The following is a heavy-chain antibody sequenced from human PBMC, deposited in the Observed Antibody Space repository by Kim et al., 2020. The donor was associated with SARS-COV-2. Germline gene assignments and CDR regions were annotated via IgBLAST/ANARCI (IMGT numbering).Heavy chain of an antibody. V-gene: IGHV4-34*01. J-gene: IGHJ5*02. CDR1: GGSFSGYY. D-gene: IGHD6-6*01. CDR3: ARAGYCRSARWFDP. Sequence: SETLSLTCAVYGGSFSGYYWSWIRQPPGKGLEWIGEINHSGSTNYNPSLKSRVTISVDTSKNQFSLKLSSVTAADTAVYYCARAGYCRSARWFDPWGQGT. CDR2: INHSGST.